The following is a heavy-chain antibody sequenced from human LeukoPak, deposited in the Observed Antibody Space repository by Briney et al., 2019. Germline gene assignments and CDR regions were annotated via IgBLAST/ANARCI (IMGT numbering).Heavy chain of an antibody. CDR2: ISGSGGST. V-gene: IGHV3-23*01. CDR3: AKHDMATIFRGQYYFDN. J-gene: IGHJ4*02. CDR1: GFIFTNYA. D-gene: IGHD5-24*01. Sequence: PGGSRRLSCAASGFIFTNYAMTWVRQAPGKGLEWVSGISGSGGSTYYLDSVKGRFTISRDNSKNTLYLQMNTLRAEDTAIYYCAKHDMATIFRGQYYFDNWGQGSLVTVSS.